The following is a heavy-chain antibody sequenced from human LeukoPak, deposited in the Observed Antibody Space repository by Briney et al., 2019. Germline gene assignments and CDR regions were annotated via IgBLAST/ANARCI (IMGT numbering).Heavy chain of an antibody. CDR3: ARALSRGYKNYYYYMDV. D-gene: IGHD3-22*01. Sequence: GASVKVSCKASGYTFTSYDINWVRQATGQGLEWTGWMNPNSGNTGYAQKFQGRVTMTRNTSISTAYMELSSLRSEDTAVYYCARALSRGYKNYYYYMDVWGKGTTVTVSS. V-gene: IGHV1-8*01. J-gene: IGHJ6*03. CDR2: MNPNSGNT. CDR1: GYTFTSYD.